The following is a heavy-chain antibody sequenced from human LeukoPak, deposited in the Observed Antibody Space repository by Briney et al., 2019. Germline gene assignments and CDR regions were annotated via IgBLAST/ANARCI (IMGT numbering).Heavy chain of an antibody. CDR3: ARGYYDSSGYWPNAFDI. CDR1: GGSICSGGYY. Sequence: SQTLSLTCTVSGGSICSGGYYWSWIRQHPGKGLEWIGYIYYSGSTYYNPSLKSRVTISVDTSKNQFSLKLSSVTAADTAVYYCARGYYDSSGYWPNAFDIWGQGTMVTVSS. J-gene: IGHJ3*02. V-gene: IGHV4-31*03. CDR2: IYYSGST. D-gene: IGHD3-22*01.